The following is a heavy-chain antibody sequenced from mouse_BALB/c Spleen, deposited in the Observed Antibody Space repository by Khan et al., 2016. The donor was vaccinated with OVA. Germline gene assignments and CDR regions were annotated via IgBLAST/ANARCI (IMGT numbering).Heavy chain of an antibody. CDR1: GYSITSDYA. J-gene: IGHJ2*01. Sequence: EVQLQESGPGLVKPSQSLSLICTVTGYSITSDYAWNWIRQFPGNKLEWMGFISYSGNTKYNPSLKSRISITRATSKNPFFLQLNSVTTEDTATNYCARVYGGDFDYWGQGTNLKVSS. CDR2: ISYSGNT. D-gene: IGHD1-1*01. V-gene: IGHV3-2*02. CDR3: ARVYGGDFDY.